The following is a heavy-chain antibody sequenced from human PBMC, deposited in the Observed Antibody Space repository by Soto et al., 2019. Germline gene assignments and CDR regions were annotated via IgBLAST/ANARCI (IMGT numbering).Heavy chain of an antibody. D-gene: IGHD6-19*01. Sequence: ASVKVSCKASGYTFTSYSMHWVRQAPGQRLEWMGWINAGNGNTKYSQKFQGRVTITRDTSASTAYMELSSLRSEDTAVYYCARDHISSGWYEFDYYYYGMDGWGQGTTVTVSS. V-gene: IGHV1-3*01. CDR3: ARDHISSGWYEFDYYYYGMDG. CDR2: INAGNGNT. CDR1: GYTFTSYS. J-gene: IGHJ6*02.